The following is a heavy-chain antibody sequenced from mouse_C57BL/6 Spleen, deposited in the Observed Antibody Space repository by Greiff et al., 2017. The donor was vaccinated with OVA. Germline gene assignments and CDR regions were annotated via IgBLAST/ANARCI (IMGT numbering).Heavy chain of an antibody. CDR1: GYTFTSYW. CDR3: ARRAYYGSSYWYFDV. D-gene: IGHD1-1*01. V-gene: IGHV1-64*01. J-gene: IGHJ1*03. CDR2: IHPNSGST. Sequence: VQLQQSGAELVKPGASVKLSCKASGYTFTSYWMHWVKQRPGQGLEWIGMIHPNSGSTNYNEKFKSKATLTVDKSSSTAYMQLSSLTSEDSAVYYCARRAYYGSSYWYFDVWGTGTTVTVSS.